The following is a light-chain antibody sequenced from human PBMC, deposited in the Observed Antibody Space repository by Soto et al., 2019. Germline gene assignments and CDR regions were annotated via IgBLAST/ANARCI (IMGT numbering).Light chain of an antibody. CDR3: ISYTSINLYV. V-gene: IGLV2-14*03. CDR2: DVS. Sequence: QSALTQPASVSGAPGQSISISCTGNSSAVGGYEYVSWYHHHAGKAPKLMIYDVSSRPSGVSSRFSGSKSGNTASLTISGLQAEDEADYYCISYTSINLYVLGTGTKVTVL. CDR1: SSAVGGYEY. J-gene: IGLJ1*01.